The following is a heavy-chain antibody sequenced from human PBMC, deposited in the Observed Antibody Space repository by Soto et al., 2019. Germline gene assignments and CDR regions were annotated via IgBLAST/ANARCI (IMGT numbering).Heavy chain of an antibody. CDR2: ITTYNGYT. CDR3: ARVPAAYYYYYMDG. V-gene: IGHV1-18*01. Sequence: ASVKVSCKASGYTFTTYGVSWVRQAPGQGLEWMGWITTYNGYTNYAQKLQGRVTMTTDTSTSTAYMELRSLRSDDTAVYYCARVPAAYYYYYMDGWGKGNTVTVSS. J-gene: IGHJ6*03. D-gene: IGHD2-2*01. CDR1: GYTFTTYG.